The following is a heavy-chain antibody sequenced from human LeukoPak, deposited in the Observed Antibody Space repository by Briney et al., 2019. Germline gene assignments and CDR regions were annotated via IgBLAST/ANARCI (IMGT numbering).Heavy chain of an antibody. Sequence: GSLRLSCAASGFTFSSSGMHWVRQAPGTGLEWVAFIRSDGNNKYYADSVKGRFTISRDNSKNTVYLQMNSLRGEDTAVYYCAPRSISLQYYFDYWGQGTLVTVSS. CDR1: GFTFSSSG. CDR2: IRSDGNNK. V-gene: IGHV3-30*02. J-gene: IGHJ4*02. D-gene: IGHD2-2*01. CDR3: APRSISLQYYFDY.